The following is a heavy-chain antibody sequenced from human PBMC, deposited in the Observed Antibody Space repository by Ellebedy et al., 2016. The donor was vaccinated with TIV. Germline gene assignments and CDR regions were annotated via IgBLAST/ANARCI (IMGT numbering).Heavy chain of an antibody. CDR3: GRGSGSEKIATNPFDY. J-gene: IGHJ4*02. V-gene: IGHV4-59*01. CDR2: IYYGGST. D-gene: IGHD5-24*01. CDR1: GGSISSYY. Sequence: MPSETLSLTCTVSGGSISSYYWSWIRQPPGKGLEWIGYIYYGGSTSYNPSLQSRVTISVNTSKNQFSLKLSSVTAADTAVYYCGRGSGSEKIATNPFDYWGQGTLVTVSS.